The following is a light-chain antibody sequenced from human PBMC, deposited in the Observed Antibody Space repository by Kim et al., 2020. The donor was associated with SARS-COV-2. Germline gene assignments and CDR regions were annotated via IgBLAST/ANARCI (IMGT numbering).Light chain of an antibody. J-gene: IGLJ1*01. Sequence: QSALTQPRSVSGSPGQSVTISCTGTSGDVGAYNFVSWYQQYPGKAPKLIIYDVNKRPSGVPDRFSGSKSDNTASLTISGLQTEDEADYYCCSFGGGYIRIFGTGTKVTVL. V-gene: IGLV2-11*01. CDR3: CSFGGGYIRI. CDR2: DVN. CDR1: SGDVGAYNF.